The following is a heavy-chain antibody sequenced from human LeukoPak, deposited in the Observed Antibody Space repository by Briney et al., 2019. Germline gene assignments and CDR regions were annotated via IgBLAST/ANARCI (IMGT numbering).Heavy chain of an antibody. CDR2: IIPIFGTA. CDR1: GGTFSSYA. CDR3: ARGVTYYDFWSGPYFDY. V-gene: IGHV1-69*06. J-gene: IGHJ4*02. Sequence: GASVKVSCKASGGTFSSYAISWVRQAPGQGLEWMGGIIPIFGTANYAQKFQGRVTITADKSTSTAYMELSSLRSEDTAVYYCARGVTYYDFWSGPYFDYWGQGTLVTVSS. D-gene: IGHD3-3*01.